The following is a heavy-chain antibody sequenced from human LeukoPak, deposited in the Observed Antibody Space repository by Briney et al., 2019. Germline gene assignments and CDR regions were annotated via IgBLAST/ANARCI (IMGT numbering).Heavy chain of an antibody. CDR2: IYDSGGA. J-gene: IGHJ4*02. CDR3: ARNHASGSFDY. CDR1: GFTVSSNN. Sequence: GGSLRLSCAASGFTVSSNNMNWVRQAPGKGLEWVSVIYDSGGAYYADSVKGRFTVSRENSKNTPYLQMNSLPAEDTAGYYCARNHASGSFDYWGQGTLVTVSS. D-gene: IGHD3-10*01. V-gene: IGHV3-53*01.